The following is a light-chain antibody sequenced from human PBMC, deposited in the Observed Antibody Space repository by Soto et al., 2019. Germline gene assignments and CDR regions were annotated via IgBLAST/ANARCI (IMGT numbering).Light chain of an antibody. CDR3: QQYNNWPSWT. V-gene: IGKV3-20*01. CDR2: GAS. J-gene: IGKJ1*01. CDR1: QSVSSSY. Sequence: EIVVTQSPGTLSLSPGEGATLSCRASQSVSSSYLAWYQQKPGQAPRLLIYGASNRATGIPDRFSGSGSGTDFTLTISSLQSEDFAVYYCQQYNNWPSWTFGQGTKV.